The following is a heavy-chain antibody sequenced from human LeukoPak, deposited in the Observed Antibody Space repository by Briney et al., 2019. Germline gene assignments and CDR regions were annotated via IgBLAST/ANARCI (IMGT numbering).Heavy chain of an antibody. CDR2: ISGSGGST. D-gene: IGHD2-15*01. CDR3: AKDLLGYCSGGSCYSYY. Sequence: GGSLRLSCAASGFTFSSYAMSWVRQAPGKRLEWVSAISGSGGSTYYADSVKGRFTVSRDNSKNTLYLQMNSLRAEDTAVYYCAKDLLGYCSGGSCYSYYWGQGTLVTVSS. J-gene: IGHJ4*02. CDR1: GFTFSSYA. V-gene: IGHV3-23*01.